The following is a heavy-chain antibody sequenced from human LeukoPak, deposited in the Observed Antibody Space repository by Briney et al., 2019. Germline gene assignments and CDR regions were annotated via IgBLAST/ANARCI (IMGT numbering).Heavy chain of an antibody. V-gene: IGHV4-59*01. CDR3: ARAGHYGDYGDY. D-gene: IGHD4-17*01. Sequence: SETLSLTCTVSGGSISSYYWSWIRQPPGKGLEWIGYIYHSGSTYYNPSLKSRVTISVDRSKNQFSLKLSSVTAADTAVYYCARAGHYGDYGDYWGQGTLVTVSS. CDR1: GGSISSYY. CDR2: IYHSGST. J-gene: IGHJ4*02.